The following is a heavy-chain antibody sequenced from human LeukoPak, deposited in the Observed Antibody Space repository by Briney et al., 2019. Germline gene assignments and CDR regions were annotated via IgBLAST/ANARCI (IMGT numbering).Heavy chain of an antibody. CDR2: IYYSGST. J-gene: IGHJ4*02. Sequence: SETLSLTCTVSGGSICSYYWSWIRQPPGKGLEWIGYIYYSGSTNYNPSLKSRVTISVDTSKNQFSLKLSSVTAADTAVYYCARVGDGYNYYFDYWGQGTLVTVSS. CDR3: ARVGDGYNYYFDY. CDR1: GGSICSYY. V-gene: IGHV4-59*01. D-gene: IGHD5-24*01.